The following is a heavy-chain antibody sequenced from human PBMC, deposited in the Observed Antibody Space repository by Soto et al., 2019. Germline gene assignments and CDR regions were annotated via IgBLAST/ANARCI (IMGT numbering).Heavy chain of an antibody. Sequence: QMQLEESGGGVAQPGRSLRLSCAASGFSFNTYVMHWVRQAPGKGLEWVAGISHDGSSQHYAGSVKGRFTISRDNSRSTLNLEMNSLTDEDTAVYHCATEDESSGHAGTFPHWGQGTLVTVSS. J-gene: IGHJ1*01. CDR3: ATEDESSGHAGTFPH. CDR2: ISHDGSSQ. D-gene: IGHD3-22*01. CDR1: GFSFNTYV. V-gene: IGHV3-30-3*01.